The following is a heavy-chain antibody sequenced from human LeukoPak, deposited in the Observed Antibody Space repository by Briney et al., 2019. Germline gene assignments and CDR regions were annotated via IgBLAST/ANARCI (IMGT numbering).Heavy chain of an antibody. V-gene: IGHV1-69*04. D-gene: IGHD3-22*01. CDR2: IIPILGIP. CDR1: GGTFSSYA. CDR3: ARVTYYDSSGYPEYFHH. Sequence: ASVKVSCKASGGTFSSYAISWVRQAPGQGLEWMGRIIPILGIPNYAQKFQGGVTIIADKSTSTAYMELSSLRSEDTAMYYCARVTYYDSSGYPEYFHHWGQGTLVTVSS. J-gene: IGHJ1*01.